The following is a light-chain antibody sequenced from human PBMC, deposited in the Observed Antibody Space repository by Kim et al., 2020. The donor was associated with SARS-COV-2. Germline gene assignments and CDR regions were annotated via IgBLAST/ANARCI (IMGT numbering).Light chain of an antibody. Sequence: EVVLTQSPATLSVSPGESVTLSCRASQSVHRNLAWYQQKPGQAPSLLIDDASTRATGIPARFSGSGSGTEFTLTISSLQPDDSAVYYCQQYDQWPFTFGGWTKVDIK. CDR3: QQYDQWPFT. V-gene: IGKV3-15*01. J-gene: IGKJ4*01. CDR2: DAS. CDR1: QSVHRN.